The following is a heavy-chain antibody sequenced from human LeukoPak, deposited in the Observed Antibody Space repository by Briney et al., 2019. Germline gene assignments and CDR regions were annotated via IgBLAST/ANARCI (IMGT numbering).Heavy chain of an antibody. CDR3: AKYSRPPSIDY. D-gene: IGHD6-13*01. V-gene: IGHV3-23*01. Sequence: GGSLRLSCAASGFTFNTYAMSWVRQAPGKGLEWVSAISGSGGTTYYADSVKGRFTISRDKSKNTLYLQMNSLRAEDTAVYYCAKYSRPPSIDYWGQGTLVTVSS. CDR2: ISGSGGTT. J-gene: IGHJ4*02. CDR1: GFTFNTYA.